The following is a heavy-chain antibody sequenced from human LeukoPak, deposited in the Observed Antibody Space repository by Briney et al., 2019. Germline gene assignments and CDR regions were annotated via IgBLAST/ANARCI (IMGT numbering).Heavy chain of an antibody. CDR2: IYDSGST. J-gene: IGHJ6*04. Sequence: PSETLSLTCAVSGGSISSGGYCWAWLRQPPGKGLEWIGNIYDSGSTYYNPSIKSRVTISVDRSKHRFSLKPGSVTAADTGVYDCARDYYGKDWCHKRTTVTVS. CDR1: GGSISSGGYC. V-gene: IGHV4-30-2*01. CDR3: ARDYYGKDW.